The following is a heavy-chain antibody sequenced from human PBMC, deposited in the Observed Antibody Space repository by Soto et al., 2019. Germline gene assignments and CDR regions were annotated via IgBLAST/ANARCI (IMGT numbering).Heavy chain of an antibody. CDR1: GGSISSGGYY. CDR3: ALDLRNYGDYYYYGMDV. V-gene: IGHV4-31*03. Sequence: SETLSLTCTVSGGSISSGGYYWSWIRQHPGKGLEWIGYIYYSGSTYYNPSLKSRVTISVDTSKNLFSLKLSSVTAADTAVYYCALDLRNYGDYYYYGMDVWGQGTTVTVSS. CDR2: IYYSGST. D-gene: IGHD4-17*01. J-gene: IGHJ6*02.